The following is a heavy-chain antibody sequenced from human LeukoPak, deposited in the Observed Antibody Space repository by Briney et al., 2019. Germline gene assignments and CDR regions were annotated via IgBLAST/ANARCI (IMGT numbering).Heavy chain of an antibody. Sequence: PSETLSLTCTVSGGSISSYYWGWIRQPPGKGLEWIGYIYYSGSTNYNPSLKSRVTISVDTSKNQFSLKLSSVTAADTAVYYCARGRDYYDSSGYLDYWGQETLVTVSS. D-gene: IGHD3-22*01. CDR3: ARGRDYYDSSGYLDY. V-gene: IGHV4-59*01. CDR2: IYYSGST. CDR1: GGSISSYY. J-gene: IGHJ4*02.